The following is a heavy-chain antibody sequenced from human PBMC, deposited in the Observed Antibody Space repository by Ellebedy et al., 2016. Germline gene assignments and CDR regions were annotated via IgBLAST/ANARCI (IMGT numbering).Heavy chain of an antibody. J-gene: IGHJ4*02. Sequence: GGSLRLSCADSGFTFSGYAMHWVRQAPGKGLEYVSGISSNGGSTYYANSVKGRFTISRDNSKNTLYLQMGSLRAEDMAVYYCARAMVRREFDYWGQGTLVTVSS. V-gene: IGHV3-64*01. CDR1: GFTFSGYA. CDR2: ISSNGGST. D-gene: IGHD3-10*01. CDR3: ARAMVRREFDY.